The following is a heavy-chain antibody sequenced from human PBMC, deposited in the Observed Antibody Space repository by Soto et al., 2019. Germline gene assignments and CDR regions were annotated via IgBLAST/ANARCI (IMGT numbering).Heavy chain of an antibody. Sequence: KLSETMYLTCAVSGGSISSTSYYWGWIRQPPGKGLEWIGSIYYSGSTHYNPSLKSRVTISVDTSKNQFSLKLSSVTAADTAVYYCARRGYYAISAFDIWGQGTMVTVSS. CDR3: ARRGYYAISAFDI. CDR1: GGSISSTSYY. D-gene: IGHD2-8*01. CDR2: IYYSGST. V-gene: IGHV4-39*01. J-gene: IGHJ3*02.